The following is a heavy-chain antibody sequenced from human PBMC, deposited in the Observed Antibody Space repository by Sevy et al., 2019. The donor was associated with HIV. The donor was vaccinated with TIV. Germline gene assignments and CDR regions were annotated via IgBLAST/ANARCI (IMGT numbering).Heavy chain of an antibody. D-gene: IGHD3-10*01. Sequence: GGSLRLSCAASGFTFSSYWMHWVRQTPGKGLVWVSRIGSDGSSTSYADPVKGRFTILRDNAKNTLYLQMNSLRAEDTAVYYCAKDRVSGTYYTGDFDYWGQGTLVTVSS. J-gene: IGHJ4*02. CDR2: IGSDGSST. V-gene: IGHV3-74*01. CDR1: GFTFSSYW. CDR3: AKDRVSGTYYTGDFDY.